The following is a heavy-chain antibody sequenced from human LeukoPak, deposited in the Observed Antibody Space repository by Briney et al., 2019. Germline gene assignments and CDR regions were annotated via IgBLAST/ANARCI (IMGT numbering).Heavy chain of an antibody. CDR2: IYTSGST. D-gene: IGHD3-22*01. J-gene: IGHJ6*03. V-gene: IGHV4-61*02. CDR1: GGSISSGGYY. Sequence: PSQTLSLTCTVSGGSISSGGYYWSWIRQPAGKGLEWIGRIYTSGSTNYNPSLKSRVTMSVDTSKNQFSLKLSSVTAADTAVYYCARELPMIVVATGYYYYMDVWGKGTTVTVSS. CDR3: ARELPMIVVATGYYYYMDV.